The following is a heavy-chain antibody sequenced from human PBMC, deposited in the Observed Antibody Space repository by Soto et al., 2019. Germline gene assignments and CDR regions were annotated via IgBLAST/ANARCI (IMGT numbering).Heavy chain of an antibody. Sequence: QVQLQESGPGLVKPSETLSLTCTVSGASISSYYWSWIRQPPGKGLEWIGYVYYSGSNNYNPSLKSRVTISVDTSKNQFSLKLSSVTAADTAMYYCARDTTPSLWGQGTLVTVSS. J-gene: IGHJ4*02. CDR2: VYYSGSN. D-gene: IGHD1-1*01. CDR3: ARDTTPSL. CDR1: GASISSYY. V-gene: IGHV4-59*01.